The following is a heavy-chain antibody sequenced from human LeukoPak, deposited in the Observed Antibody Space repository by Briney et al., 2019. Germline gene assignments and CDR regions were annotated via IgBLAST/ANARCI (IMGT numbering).Heavy chain of an antibody. J-gene: IGHJ4*02. CDR1: GGSFSGYY. V-gene: IGHV4-34*01. Sequence: SETLSLTCAVYGGSFSGYYWSWIRQPPGKGLEWIGEINHSGSTNYNPSLKSRVTISVDTSKNQFSLKLSSVTAADTAVYYCARLLVRVWGSYRRQYYFDYWGQGTLVTVSS. CDR3: ARLLVRVWGSYRRQYYFDY. CDR2: INHSGST. D-gene: IGHD3-16*02.